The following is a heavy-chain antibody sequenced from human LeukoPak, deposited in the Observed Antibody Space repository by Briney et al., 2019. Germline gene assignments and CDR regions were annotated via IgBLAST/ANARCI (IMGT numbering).Heavy chain of an antibody. Sequence: ASVKVSCKASGYTFTGYYMHWVRQAPGQGLEWMGWINPNSGGTNYAQKFQGRVTMTRDTSISTAYMELSSLRSEDTAVYYCARGITMVRGQLSFDYWGQGTLVTVSS. CDR1: GYTFTGYY. CDR2: INPNSGGT. V-gene: IGHV1-2*02. CDR3: ARGITMVRGQLSFDY. D-gene: IGHD3-10*01. J-gene: IGHJ4*02.